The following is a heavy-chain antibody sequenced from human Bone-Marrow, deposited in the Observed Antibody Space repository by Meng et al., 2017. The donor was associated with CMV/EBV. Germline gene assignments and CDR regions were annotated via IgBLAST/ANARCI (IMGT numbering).Heavy chain of an antibody. CDR2: INPKSGGP. Sequence: SFHDYFVHWVQQAPGQGLQCMGCINPKSGGPDYAQKFQDRVSMTRDMSTSTAYMELRGLRSHDTAMYYCAKTLYDVVVIPTTSPLDWWGQGTLVTVSS. CDR3: AKTLYDVVVIPTTSPLDW. D-gene: IGHD2-21*01. CDR1: SFHDYF. V-gene: IGHV1-2*02. J-gene: IGHJ4*02.